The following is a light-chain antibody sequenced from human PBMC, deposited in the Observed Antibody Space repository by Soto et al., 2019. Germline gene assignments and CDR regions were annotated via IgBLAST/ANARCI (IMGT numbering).Light chain of an antibody. J-gene: IGKJ4*01. Sequence: DIQMTQSPSSLSASVGDRVTITCRASQSISSYLNWYKQKPGKAHKLLIYAASSLQSGVLSRFSGSGSGTAFTLTISSLQSEAFATYYCQQSYSTPLTFWGGTKVEIK. CDR2: AAS. V-gene: IGKV1-39*01. CDR3: QQSYSTPLT. CDR1: QSISSY.